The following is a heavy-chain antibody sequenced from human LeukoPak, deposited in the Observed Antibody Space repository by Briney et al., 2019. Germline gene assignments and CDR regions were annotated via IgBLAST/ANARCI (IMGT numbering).Heavy chain of an antibody. D-gene: IGHD4-23*01. Sequence: ASVKVSCKASGYTFIDFYMHWVRQAPGQGLEWMGWINPKNGGTNYAQKFQGRVTMTRDTSISTAYMELSRLRSDDTAVYYCARGDYGGNFVYVDYWGQGTLVTVSS. V-gene: IGHV1-2*02. CDR2: INPKNGGT. CDR3: ARGDYGGNFVYVDY. J-gene: IGHJ4*02. CDR1: GYTFIDFY.